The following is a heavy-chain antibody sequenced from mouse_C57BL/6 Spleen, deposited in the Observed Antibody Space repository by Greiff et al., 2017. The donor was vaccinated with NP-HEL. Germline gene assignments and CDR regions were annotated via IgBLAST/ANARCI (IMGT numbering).Heavy chain of an antibody. CDR3: ATIRFAY. CDR2: INPNNGGT. J-gene: IGHJ3*01. V-gene: IGHV1-26*01. CDR1: GYTFTDYY. Sequence: EVQLQQSGPELVKPGASVKISCKASGYTFTDYYMNWVKQSHGKSLEWIGDINPNNGGTSYNQKFKGKATLTVDKSSSTAYIELRSLTSEASAVYYCATIRFAYWGQGTLVTVSA.